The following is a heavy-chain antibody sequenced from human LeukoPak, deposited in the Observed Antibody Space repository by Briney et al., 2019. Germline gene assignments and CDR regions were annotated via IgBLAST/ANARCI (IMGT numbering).Heavy chain of an antibody. J-gene: IGHJ5*01. CDR1: GDSISSGNYY. CDR2: IYISGTTTT. CDR3: AREQRLRDNNWFDS. V-gene: IGHV4-61*02. Sequence: SETLSLTCTVSGDSISSGNYYWSWIRQPAGKGLEWIGRIYISGTTTTTYNSSLKSRLTISIDTSKNQFSLRLSSVTAADTAVYYCAREQRLRDNNWFDSWGRGTLVTVSS. D-gene: IGHD6-25*01.